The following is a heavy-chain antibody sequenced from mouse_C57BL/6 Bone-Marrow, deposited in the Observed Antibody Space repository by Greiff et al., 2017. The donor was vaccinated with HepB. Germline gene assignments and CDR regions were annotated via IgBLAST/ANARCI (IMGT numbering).Heavy chain of an antibody. D-gene: IGHD2-3*01. J-gene: IGHJ3*01. V-gene: IGHV5-4*01. CDR3: ARDGRWLLRFAY. CDR2: ISDGGSYT. CDR1: GFTFSSYA. Sequence: EVKLMESGGGLVKPGGSLKLSCAASGFTFSSYAMSWVRQTPEKRLEWVATISDGGSYTDYPDNVKGRFTISRDNAKNHLYLQMSHLKSEDTAMYYWARDGRWLLRFAYWGQGTLVTVSA.